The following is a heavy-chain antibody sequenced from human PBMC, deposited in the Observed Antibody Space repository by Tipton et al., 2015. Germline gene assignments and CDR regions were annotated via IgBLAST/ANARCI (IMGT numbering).Heavy chain of an antibody. CDR2: IFHSGST. J-gene: IGHJ4*02. V-gene: IGHV4-61*01. CDR3: ARMKSWGTYRLAYFDS. Sequence: TLSLTCSVSGGSVTSNNYFWSWIRQPPGKGLEWIGYIFHSGSTSYNPSLRSRVFISIDTSKNQFSLKLNSVTAADTAVYYCARMKSWGTYRLAYFDSWGQGTLVTVTS. D-gene: IGHD3-16*02. CDR1: GGSVTSNNYF.